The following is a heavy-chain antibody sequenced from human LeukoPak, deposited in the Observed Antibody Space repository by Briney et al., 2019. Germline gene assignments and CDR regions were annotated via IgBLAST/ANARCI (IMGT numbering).Heavy chain of an antibody. CDR3: ARHGYYDSSGYYLGWFDP. Sequence: GTLRLSCAASGFTFSSYGMSWVRQAPGKGLEWIGSIYYSGSTYYNPSLKSRVTISVDTSKNQFSLKLSSVTAADTAVYYCARHGYYDSSGYYLGWFDPWGQGTLVTVSS. CDR2: IYYSGST. J-gene: IGHJ5*02. V-gene: IGHV4-39*01. D-gene: IGHD3-22*01. CDR1: GFTFSSYG.